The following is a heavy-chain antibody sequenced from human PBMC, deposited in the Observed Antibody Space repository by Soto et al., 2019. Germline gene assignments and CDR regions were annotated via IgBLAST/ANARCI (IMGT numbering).Heavy chain of an antibody. J-gene: IGHJ6*01. Sequence: VGSLRLSCTTSGFTFSDYYMTWVRQAPGKGLEWISYMSGSGDAIYYADSVKGRFTISRDNAKNSLHLEMNSLRVEDTAMYYCVRGNFYYGMEVWGQGTTVTVS. CDR1: GFTFSDYY. CDR3: VRGNFYYGMEV. CDR2: MSGSGDAI. V-gene: IGHV3-11*01.